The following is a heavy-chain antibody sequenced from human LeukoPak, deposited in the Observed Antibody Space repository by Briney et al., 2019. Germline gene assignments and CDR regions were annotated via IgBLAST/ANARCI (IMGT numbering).Heavy chain of an antibody. D-gene: IGHD5-18*01. CDR3: ARSVDTAMVNAFDI. V-gene: IGHV2-5*02. J-gene: IGHJ3*02. CDR1: GFSLSTSGVG. CDR2: IYWDDDK. Sequence: SGPTLVNPTQTLTLTCTFSGFSLSTSGVGVGWIRQPPGKALEWFALIYWDDDKRYSPSLKSRLTITKDTSKNQVVLTMTNMDPVDTATYYCARSVDTAMVNAFDIWGQGTMVTVSS.